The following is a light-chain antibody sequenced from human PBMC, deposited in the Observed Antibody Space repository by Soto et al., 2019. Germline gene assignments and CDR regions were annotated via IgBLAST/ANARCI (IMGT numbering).Light chain of an antibody. Sequence: EIVLKQSPYTLSVSPGETATLSCRASQSINTDLAWYQHKSGQAPRLLIYSASSRAPGIPARFSGSGSGTEFTLTIKSLLSEDFAVYYCQQYNDWPMYTFGQGTNLEI. CDR2: SAS. J-gene: IGKJ2*01. V-gene: IGKV3-15*01. CDR1: QSINTD. CDR3: QQYNDWPMYT.